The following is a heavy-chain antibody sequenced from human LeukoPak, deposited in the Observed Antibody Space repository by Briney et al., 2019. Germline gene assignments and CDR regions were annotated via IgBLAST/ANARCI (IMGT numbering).Heavy chain of an antibody. Sequence: PSETLSLTCTGSGGSISSYYWSWLRQPAGKGLEGIGRIYTSGSTNYNPSLKSRVTMSVDTSKNQFSLKLSSVTAADTAVYYCARSSGDYWGQGTLVTASS. CDR3: ARSSGDY. CDR2: IYTSGST. J-gene: IGHJ4*02. V-gene: IGHV4-4*07. CDR1: GGSISSYY. D-gene: IGHD6-19*01.